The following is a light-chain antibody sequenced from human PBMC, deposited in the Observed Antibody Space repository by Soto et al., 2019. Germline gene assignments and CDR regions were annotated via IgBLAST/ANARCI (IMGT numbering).Light chain of an antibody. Sequence: EIVLTQSPGTVSLSPGERATLSCRASQSITNSNLAWFQQKPGQPPRLLISGASSRASGIPGRFSGSGSGTDFTLTISRLEHEDFAVYYCLQYGNSPYTFGQGTKLEIK. CDR2: GAS. CDR1: QSITNSN. V-gene: IGKV3-20*01. CDR3: LQYGNSPYT. J-gene: IGKJ2*01.